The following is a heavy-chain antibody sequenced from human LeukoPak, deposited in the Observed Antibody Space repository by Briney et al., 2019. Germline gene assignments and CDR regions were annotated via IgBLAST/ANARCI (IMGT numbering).Heavy chain of an antibody. CDR3: ASKGGYDHH. Sequence: QSGGSLRLSCAASGFIFSSYWMSWVRQAPGKGLEWVANVNQDGGAKFYVDSVKGRFTISRDNAKNSLYLQMTSLRVEDTAVYFCASKGGYDHHWGQGTLVTVSS. CDR1: GFIFSSYW. J-gene: IGHJ4*02. D-gene: IGHD5-12*01. CDR2: VNQDGGAK. V-gene: IGHV3-7*01.